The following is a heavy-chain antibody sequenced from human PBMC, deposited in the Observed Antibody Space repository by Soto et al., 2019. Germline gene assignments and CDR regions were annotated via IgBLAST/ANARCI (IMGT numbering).Heavy chain of an antibody. CDR2: IWYDGSNK. D-gene: IGHD2-8*01. J-gene: IGHJ4*02. CDR3: ARDKHCTNGVCSRPFDY. Sequence: GGSLRLSCAASGFTFSSYGMHWVRQAPGKGLEWVAVIWYDGSNKYYADSVKGRFTISRDNSKNTLYLQMNSLRAEDTAVYYCARDKHCTNGVCSRPFDYWGQGTLATVSS. V-gene: IGHV3-33*01. CDR1: GFTFSSYG.